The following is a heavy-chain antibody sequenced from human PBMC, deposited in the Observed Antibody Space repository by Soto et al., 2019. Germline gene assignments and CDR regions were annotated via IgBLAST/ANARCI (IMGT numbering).Heavy chain of an antibody. J-gene: IGHJ6*02. V-gene: IGHV3-11*01. CDR3: ARDPVRPRPYGMDV. D-gene: IGHD6-6*01. CDR2: ISSGGNTI. CDR1: GFTFSDHY. Sequence: PGGSLRLSCTASGFTFSDHYMSWIRQAPEKGLEWVSYISSGGNTIHYADSVKGRFTISRDNAKNSLFLQMNSLRAEDTAVYYCARDPVRPRPYGMDVWGQGTTVTVSS.